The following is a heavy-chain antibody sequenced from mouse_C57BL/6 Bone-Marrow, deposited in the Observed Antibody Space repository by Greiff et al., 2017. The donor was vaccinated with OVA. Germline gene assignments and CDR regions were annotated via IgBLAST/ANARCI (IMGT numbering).Heavy chain of an antibody. CDR3: ARWGIYYDYVGY. D-gene: IGHD2-4*01. CDR1: GYTFTSYW. Sequence: QVQLKQPGAELVKPGASVKMSCKASGYTFTSYWITWVKQRPGQGLEWIGDIYPGSGSTNYNEKFKSKATLTVDTSSSTAYMQLSSLTSEDSAVYYCARWGIYYDYVGYWGQGTTLTVSS. J-gene: IGHJ2*01. V-gene: IGHV1-55*01. CDR2: IYPGSGST.